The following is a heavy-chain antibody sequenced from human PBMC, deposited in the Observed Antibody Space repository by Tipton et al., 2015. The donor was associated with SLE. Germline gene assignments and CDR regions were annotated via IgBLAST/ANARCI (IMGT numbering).Heavy chain of an antibody. CDR2: IYTSGST. Sequence: LRLSCTVSGGSISSYYYSWIRQPAGRGLEWIGRIYTSGSTNYNPSLKSRVTISVDTSNNQFSLRLSSVTAADTAVYYCARGGYYHVDYWGQGTLVTVSS. CDR1: GGSISSYY. CDR3: ARGGYYHVDY. V-gene: IGHV4-4*07. J-gene: IGHJ4*02. D-gene: IGHD3-22*01.